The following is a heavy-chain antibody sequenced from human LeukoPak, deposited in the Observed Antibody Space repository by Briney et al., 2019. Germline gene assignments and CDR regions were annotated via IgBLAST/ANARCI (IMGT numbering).Heavy chain of an antibody. CDR3: ARLAVAGTRYYFDC. D-gene: IGHD6-19*01. CDR1: GGSISIYY. V-gene: IGHV4-4*09. J-gene: IGHJ4*02. Sequence: SETLSLTCTVSGGSISIYYWSWMRPRPGKGLEWIGYIYTGGSTNNNPSLKGRFTISVDTSKNQFSLKLSSVTAADTAVYYCARLAVAGTRYYFDCWGQGTLVTVSS. CDR2: IYTGGST.